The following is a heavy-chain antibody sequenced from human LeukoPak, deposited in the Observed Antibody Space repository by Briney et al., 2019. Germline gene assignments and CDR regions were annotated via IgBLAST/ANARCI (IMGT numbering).Heavy chain of an antibody. J-gene: IGHJ4*02. CDR1: GGTFSSYA. CDR2: IIPILGIA. Sequence: GASVKVSCKASGGTFSSYAISWVRQAPGQGLEWMGRIIPILGIANYAQKFQGRVTITADKSTSTAYMELSSLRSEDTAVYYCAREKVTAIRIWDYWGQGTLVTVSS. CDR3: AREKVTAIRIWDY. D-gene: IGHD2-21*02. V-gene: IGHV1-69*04.